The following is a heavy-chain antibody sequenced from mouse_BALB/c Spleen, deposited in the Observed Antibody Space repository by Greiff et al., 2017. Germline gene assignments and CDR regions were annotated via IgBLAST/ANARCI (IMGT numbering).Heavy chain of an antibody. V-gene: IGHV1-87*01. CDR3: AREGVFSFAY. Sequence: VQLQQSGAELARPGASVKLSCKASGYTFTSYWMQWVKQRPGQGLEWIGAIYPGDGDTRYTQKFKGKATLTADKSSSTAYMQLSSLASEDSAVYYCAREGVFSFAYWGQGTLVTVSA. CDR1: GYTFTSYW. CDR2: IYPGDGDT. J-gene: IGHJ3*01.